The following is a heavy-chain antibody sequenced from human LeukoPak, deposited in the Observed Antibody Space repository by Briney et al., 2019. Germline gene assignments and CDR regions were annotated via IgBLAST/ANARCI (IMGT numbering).Heavy chain of an antibody. J-gene: IGHJ6*02. V-gene: IGHV3-66*01. CDR2: VYSGGST. Sequence: GGSLRLSCAASGFTFSSNYMSWVRQAPGKGLEWVSVVYSGGSTYYADSVKGRFTISRDNSKNTLYLQMNSLRAEDTAVYYCARDRSEIYYYGMDVWGQGTTVTVSS. CDR3: ARDRSEIYYYGMDV. D-gene: IGHD5-24*01. CDR1: GFTFSSNY.